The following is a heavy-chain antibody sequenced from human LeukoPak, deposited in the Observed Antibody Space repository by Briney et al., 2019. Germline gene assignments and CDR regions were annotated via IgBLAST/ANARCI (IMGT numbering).Heavy chain of an antibody. CDR2: IYSGGST. CDR1: GFTVSSNY. V-gene: IGHV3-53*01. Sequence: GGSLRLSCAASGFTVSSNYMSWVRQAPGKGLEWVSVIYSGGSTYYADSVKGRFTISRDNSKNTLYLQMNSLRAEDTAVYYCAKDSTTVTGGYYYYGMDVWGQGTTVTVSS. J-gene: IGHJ6*02. CDR3: AKDSTTVTGGYYYYGMDV. D-gene: IGHD7-27*01.